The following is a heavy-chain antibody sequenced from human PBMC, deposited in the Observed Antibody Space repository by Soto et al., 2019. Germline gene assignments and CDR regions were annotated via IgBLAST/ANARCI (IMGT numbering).Heavy chain of an antibody. Sequence: QVQLVQSGAEVKKPGASVKVSYVASGYTFTDHYIHWVRQAPGQGLEWMGWINPHSGDTIYAQKFQGRVTLTRDTSISTAYMELSRLRSDDTAVYYCASGGPHDAFDIWGQGTMVTVSS. CDR2: INPHSGDT. V-gene: IGHV1-2*02. CDR3: ASGGPHDAFDI. D-gene: IGHD3-10*01. CDR1: GYTFTDHY. J-gene: IGHJ3*02.